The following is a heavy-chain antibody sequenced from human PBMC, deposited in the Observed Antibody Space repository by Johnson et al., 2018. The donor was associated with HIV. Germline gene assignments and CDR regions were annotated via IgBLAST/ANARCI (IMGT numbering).Heavy chain of an antibody. CDR3: AKDTLLESGFDI. CDR1: GFTFSTYA. V-gene: IGHV3-9*01. Sequence: VQLVESGGGLVQPGGSLRLSCAASGFTFSTYAMHWVRQAPGKGLEWVSGISWNSGSIGYADSVKGRFTISRDNAKNSLYLQMNSLRAEDTALYYCAKDTLLESGFDIWGQGTMVTVSS. D-gene: IGHD3-3*02. J-gene: IGHJ3*02. CDR2: ISWNSGSI.